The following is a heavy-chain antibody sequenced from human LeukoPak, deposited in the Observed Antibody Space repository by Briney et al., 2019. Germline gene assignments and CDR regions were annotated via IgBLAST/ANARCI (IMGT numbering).Heavy chain of an antibody. CDR2: IYWNDDK. CDR3: ARYASGSYNFDY. D-gene: IGHD3-10*01. J-gene: IGHJ4*02. CDR1: GFSLSTSGVG. Sequence: SGPTLVKPTQTLTLTCTFSGFSLSTSGVGVGWIRQPPGKALEWLALIYWNDDKRYSPSLKRRLTITKDTSKNQVVLTMTNMDPVDTASYYCARYASGSYNFDYWGQGTLITVSS. V-gene: IGHV2-5*01.